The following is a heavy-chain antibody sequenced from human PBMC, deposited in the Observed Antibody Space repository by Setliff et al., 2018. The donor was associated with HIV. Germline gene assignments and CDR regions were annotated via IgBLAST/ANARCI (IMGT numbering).Heavy chain of an antibody. CDR3: VAKKSGDYPFN. CDR2: ITYSGSA. J-gene: IGHJ4*02. V-gene: IGHV4-30-4*08. CDR1: GGSISSDDYY. Sequence: PSETLSLTCSVSGGSISSDDYYWNWIRQPPGKGLEWIGYITYSGSAYYNPSLKSRVTMSVDASKNLVSLNLNSVTAADTAVYYCVAKKSGDYPFNWGQGTLVTVSS. D-gene: IGHD4-17*01.